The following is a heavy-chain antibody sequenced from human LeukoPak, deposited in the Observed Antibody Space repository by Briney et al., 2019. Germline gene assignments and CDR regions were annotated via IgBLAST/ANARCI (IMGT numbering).Heavy chain of an antibody. J-gene: IGHJ5*02. Sequence: SETLSLTCAVSGGSISGGGYSWSWIRQPPGRGLEWIGYIYNSGSTYYNPSLESRLTISLDTSKDQFSLKLSSMTAADTAVYYCARRSVAGVSNWFDPWGQGILVTVSS. CDR1: GGSISGGGYS. V-gene: IGHV4-30-4*07. CDR3: ARRSVAGVSNWFDP. CDR2: IYNSGST. D-gene: IGHD6-19*01.